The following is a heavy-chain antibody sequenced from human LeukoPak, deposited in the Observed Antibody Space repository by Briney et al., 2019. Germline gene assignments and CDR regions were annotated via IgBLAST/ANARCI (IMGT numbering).Heavy chain of an antibody. CDR2: ISGSGGST. CDR1: GFTFSSYA. V-gene: IGHV3-23*01. CDR3: AKDRYCSGGSCYSDY. D-gene: IGHD2-15*01. J-gene: IGHJ4*02. Sequence: PGGSLRLSCAASGFTFSSYAMSGVRQAPGKGLGCASAISGSGGSTYYADSVKGRFTISRDNSKNTLYLQMNSLRAEDTAVYYCAKDRYCSGGSCYSDYWGQGTLVTVSS.